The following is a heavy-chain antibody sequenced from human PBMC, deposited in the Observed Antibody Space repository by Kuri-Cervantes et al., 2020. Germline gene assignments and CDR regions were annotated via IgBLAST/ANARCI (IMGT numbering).Heavy chain of an antibody. D-gene: IGHD5-18*01. CDR2: IYYSGST. CDR1: GGSISSYY. Sequence: SETLSLTCTVSGGSISSYYWNWIRQPPGKGLEWIGYIYYSGSTNYNPSLKSRVTISVDTSKNQFSLKLSSVTAADTAVYYCARGGGGYSYGLYYYYYYYMDVWGKGTTVTVSS. V-gene: IGHV4-59*01. CDR3: ARGGGGYSYGLYYYYYYYMDV. J-gene: IGHJ6*03.